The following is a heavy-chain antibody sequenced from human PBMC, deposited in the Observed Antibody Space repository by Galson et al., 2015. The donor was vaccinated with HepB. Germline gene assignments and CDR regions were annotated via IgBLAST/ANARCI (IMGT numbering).Heavy chain of an antibody. CDR1: GFTFSSYG. Sequence: SLRLSCAASGFTFSSYGMYWVRQAPGKGLEWVAAISYDGSNKYYADSYSVRGRFTISRDNSKNTLYLQMNSLRVEDTAVYYCAKGTNYYYYGMDVWGQGATVTVSS. V-gene: IGHV3-30*18. D-gene: IGHD2-8*01. CDR2: ISYDGSNK. CDR3: AKGTNYYYYGMDV. J-gene: IGHJ6*02.